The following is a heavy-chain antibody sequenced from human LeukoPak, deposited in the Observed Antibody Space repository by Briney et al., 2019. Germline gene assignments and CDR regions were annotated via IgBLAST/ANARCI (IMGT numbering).Heavy chain of an antibody. CDR1: GFTFDDYA. CDR3: AKDFPHYYDSSGYHDY. V-gene: IGHV3-43*02. CDR2: ISGDGGST. J-gene: IGHJ4*02. D-gene: IGHD3-22*01. Sequence: GGSLRLSCAASGFTFDDYAMHWVRQAPGKGLEWVSLISGDGGSTYYADSVKGRFTISRDNSKNSLYLQMNSLRNEDTALYYCAKDFPHYYDSSGYHDYWGQGTLVTVSS.